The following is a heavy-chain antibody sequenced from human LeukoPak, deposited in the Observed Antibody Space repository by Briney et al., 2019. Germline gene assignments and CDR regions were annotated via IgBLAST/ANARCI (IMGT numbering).Heavy chain of an antibody. D-gene: IGHD4-17*01. CDR1: GFTFDDYA. J-gene: IGHJ3*02. Sequence: SGGSPRLSCAASGFTFDDYAMHWVRQAPGKGLEWVSGISWNSGSIGYADSVKGRFTISRDNAKNSLYLQMNSLRAEDTALYYCAEDRRATVTILCAFDIWGQGTMVTVSS. CDR2: ISWNSGSI. CDR3: AEDRRATVTILCAFDI. V-gene: IGHV3-9*01.